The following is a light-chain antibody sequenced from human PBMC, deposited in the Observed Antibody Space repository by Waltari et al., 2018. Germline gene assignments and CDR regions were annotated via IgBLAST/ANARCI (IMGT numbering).Light chain of an antibody. V-gene: IGKV3-15*01. CDR1: QSVSSN. CDR2: GAS. CDR3: QQYNNWPPWT. J-gene: IGKJ1*01. Sequence: EIVMTQSTATLSVSPGERATLPCRASQSVSSNLAWYQQKPGQAPRRLIYGASTRATGIPARFSGSGSGTEFTLTISSLQSEDFAVYYCQQYNNWPPWTFGQGTKVEIK.